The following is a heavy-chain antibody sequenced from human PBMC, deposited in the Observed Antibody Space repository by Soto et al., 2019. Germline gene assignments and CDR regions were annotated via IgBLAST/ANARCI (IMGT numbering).Heavy chain of an antibody. CDR3: ARPFEYSSSLAAFDI. Sequence: GSLRLSCAASGFTFSSYEMNWVRQAPGKGLEWVSYISSSGSTIYYADSVKGRFTISRDNAKNSLYLQMNSLRAEDTAVYYCARPFEYSSSLAAFDIWGQGTMVTVSS. D-gene: IGHD6-6*01. V-gene: IGHV3-48*03. CDR1: GFTFSSYE. CDR2: ISSSGSTI. J-gene: IGHJ3*02.